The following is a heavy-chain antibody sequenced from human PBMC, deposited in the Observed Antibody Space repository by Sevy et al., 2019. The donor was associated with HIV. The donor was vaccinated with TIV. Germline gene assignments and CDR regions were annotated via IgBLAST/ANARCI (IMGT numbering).Heavy chain of an antibody. CDR1: GFAFYDYS. CDR3: AREGCTRPHDY. D-gene: IGHD2-8*01. CDR2: LSFGCGKI. J-gene: IGHJ4*02. V-gene: IGHV3-23*01. Sequence: GGSLRLCCAASGFAFYDYSMSWIRQAPGKGLEWVATLSFGCGKINYADSVKGRFTISRDNSKNSFYLQMDNLRVEDTALYYCAREGCTRPHDYWGQGTRVTVSS.